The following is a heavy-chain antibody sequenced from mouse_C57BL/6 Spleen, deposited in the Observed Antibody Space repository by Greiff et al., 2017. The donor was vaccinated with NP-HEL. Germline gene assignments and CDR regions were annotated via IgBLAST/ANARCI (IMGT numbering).Heavy chain of an antibody. D-gene: IGHD1-1*01. V-gene: IGHV1-15*01. CDR3: TRRVLRYYFDY. J-gene: IGHJ2*01. Sequence: VQLQQSGAELVRPGASVTLSCKASGYTFTDYEMHWVKQTPVHGLEWIGAIDPETGGTAYNQKFKGKAILTADKSSSTAYMELRSLTSEDSAVYYCTRRVLRYYFDYWGQGTTLTGSS. CDR1: GYTFTDYE. CDR2: IDPETGGT.